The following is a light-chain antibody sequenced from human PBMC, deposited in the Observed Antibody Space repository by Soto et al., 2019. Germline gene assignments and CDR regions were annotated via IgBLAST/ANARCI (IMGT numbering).Light chain of an antibody. CDR3: SSYTSSSTYV. CDR1: RSYVGGYNY. V-gene: IGLV2-14*01. J-gene: IGLJ1*01. Sequence: QSVLSQPASVSASHGPSITLSCTGTRSYVGGYNYVYWHQQHPGKAPKLMIYDVTNRPSGASDRFSGSKSGNTASLTISGLQAEDEADYYCSSYTSSSTYVFGAGTKVTVL. CDR2: DVT.